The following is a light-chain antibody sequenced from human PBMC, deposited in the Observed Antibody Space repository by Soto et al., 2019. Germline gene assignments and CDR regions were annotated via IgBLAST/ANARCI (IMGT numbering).Light chain of an antibody. V-gene: IGLV2-14*01. Sequence: QSALTQPASVSGSPGQSITISCTGTSGDIGSYNRVSWYQQHPGKAPKLIIYEVTDRPSGVSNRFSGSKSGNTASLTISGLQAEGEAEYYCSSYTNINTRAGVFGTGTKLTVL. CDR1: SGDIGSYNR. CDR3: SSYTNINTRAGV. CDR2: EVT. J-gene: IGLJ1*01.